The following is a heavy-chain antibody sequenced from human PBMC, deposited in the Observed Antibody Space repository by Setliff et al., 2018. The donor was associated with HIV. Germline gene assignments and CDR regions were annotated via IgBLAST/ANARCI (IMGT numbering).Heavy chain of an antibody. CDR3: ARLPRLDDMDV. CDR2: IYTSGST. V-gene: IGHV4-61*02. D-gene: IGHD2-21*01. Sequence: PSETLSLTCTVSGGSISSGSYFWTWIRQPAGKGLEWIGRIYTSGSTNYNPSLKSRVTISVDTSKNQFSLRVNAVTAADTAVYYCARLPRLDDMDVWGQGTTVTVSS. CDR1: GGSISSGSYF. J-gene: IGHJ6*02.